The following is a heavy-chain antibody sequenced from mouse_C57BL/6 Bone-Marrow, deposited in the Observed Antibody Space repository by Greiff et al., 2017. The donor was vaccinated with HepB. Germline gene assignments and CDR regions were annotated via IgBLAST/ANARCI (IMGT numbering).Heavy chain of an antibody. CDR3: ARRAIYYGNSWFAY. V-gene: IGHV1-64*01. CDR2: IHPNSGST. D-gene: IGHD2-1*01. J-gene: IGHJ3*01. Sequence: QVQLKQPGAELVKPGASVKLSCKASGYTFTSYWMHWVKQRPGQGLEWIGMIHPNSGSTNYNEKFKSKATLTVDKSSSTAYMQLSSLTSEDSAVYSCARRAIYYGNSWFAYWGQGTLVTVSA. CDR1: GYTFTSYW.